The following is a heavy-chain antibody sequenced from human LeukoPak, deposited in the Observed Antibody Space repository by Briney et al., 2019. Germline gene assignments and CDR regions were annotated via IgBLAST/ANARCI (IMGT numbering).Heavy chain of an antibody. CDR1: GYTFTCYY. Sequence: ASVKVSCKASGYTFTCYYMHWVRQAPGQGLEWMGWINPNSGGTNYAQKFQGRVTMTRDTSISTAYMELSRLRSDDTAVYYCARGYCSGGSCYRAFDYWGQGTLVTVSS. V-gene: IGHV1-2*02. CDR2: INPNSGGT. D-gene: IGHD2-15*01. CDR3: ARGYCSGGSCYRAFDY. J-gene: IGHJ4*02.